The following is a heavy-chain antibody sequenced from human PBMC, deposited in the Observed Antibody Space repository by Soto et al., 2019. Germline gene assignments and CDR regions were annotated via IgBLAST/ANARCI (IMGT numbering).Heavy chain of an antibody. V-gene: IGHV1-3*04. CDR2: INTGNGNT. CDR1: GYSFTSYG. D-gene: IGHD3-22*01. CDR3: AGNFDNSGSYYTFDY. J-gene: IGHJ4*02. Sequence: ASVKVSCKASGYSFTSYGIFWVRQAPGQRPEWIGWINTGNGNTQSSQNLQGRLTITRDTSASTVYMELSRLRSEDTALYYCAGNFDNSGSYYTFDYWGQGTLVTVSS.